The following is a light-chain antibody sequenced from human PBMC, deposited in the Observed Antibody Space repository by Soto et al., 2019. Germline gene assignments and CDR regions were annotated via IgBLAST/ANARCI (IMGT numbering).Light chain of an antibody. Sequence: DIQMTQSPSSLSASVGDRVTITCRASQDISNHLAWFQQKPGKAPTSLIFAASSLQSGVPSNFSGSGSGTDFTLTISSLQPEDFATYYCQQYHNYPVTFGGGTKVEIK. CDR1: QDISNH. J-gene: IGKJ4*01. V-gene: IGKV1-16*02. CDR2: AAS. CDR3: QQYHNYPVT.